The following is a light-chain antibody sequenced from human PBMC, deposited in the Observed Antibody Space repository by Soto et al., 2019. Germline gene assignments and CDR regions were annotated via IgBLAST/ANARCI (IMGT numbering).Light chain of an antibody. Sequence: QSVMTPPPSVSGVPGQRVTISCTGNRSNLGAGYDVHWYQQLPGTAPKLLIYGNRNWPSGFPERFSGSKSGTSASLAITGLQAEDEADYYFQAYDYSLTASVFGGGPKLTVL. CDR3: QAYDYSLTASV. V-gene: IGLV1-40*01. CDR1: RSNLGAGYD. CDR2: GNR. J-gene: IGLJ3*02.